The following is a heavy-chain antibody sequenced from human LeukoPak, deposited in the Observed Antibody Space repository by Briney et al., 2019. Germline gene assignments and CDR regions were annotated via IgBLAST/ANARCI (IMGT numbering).Heavy chain of an antibody. J-gene: IGHJ4*02. CDR3: ARATSGYSGYDGPFDY. CDR2: INAGNGNT. Sequence: ASVKVSCKASGYTFTGYYMHWVRQAPGQRLEWMGWINAGNGNTKYSQKFQGRVTITRDTSASTAYMELSSLRSEDTAVYYCARATSGYSGYDGPFDYWGQGTLVTVSS. D-gene: IGHD5-12*01. CDR1: GYTFTGYY. V-gene: IGHV1-3*01.